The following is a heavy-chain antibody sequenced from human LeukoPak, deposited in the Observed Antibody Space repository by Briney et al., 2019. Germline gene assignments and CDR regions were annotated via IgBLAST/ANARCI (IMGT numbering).Heavy chain of an antibody. V-gene: IGHV3-30*04. J-gene: IGHJ4*02. Sequence: PGGSLRLSCAASGFTFSSYAMHWVRQAPGKGLEWVAVISYDGSNKYHADSVKGRFTISRDSSKNTLYLQMNSLRAEDTAVYYCARGAMVPHWGQGTLVTVSS. CDR1: GFTFSSYA. D-gene: IGHD3-10*01. CDR3: ARGAMVPH. CDR2: ISYDGSNK.